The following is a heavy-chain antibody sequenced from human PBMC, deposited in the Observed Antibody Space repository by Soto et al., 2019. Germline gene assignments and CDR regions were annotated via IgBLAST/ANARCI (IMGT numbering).Heavy chain of an antibody. D-gene: IGHD1-26*01. CDR1: GYTFTSYA. CDR3: ARDKSYNNWFDP. J-gene: IGHJ5*02. V-gene: IGHV1-3*01. Sequence: QVQLVQSGAEVKKPGASVKVSCKASGYTFTSYAMHWVRQAPGQRLEWMGWINAGNGNTKYSQKFQGRVTITRDTSASTAYMELSSLRSEDTAVYYCARDKSYNNWFDPWGQGTLVTVSS. CDR2: INAGNGNT.